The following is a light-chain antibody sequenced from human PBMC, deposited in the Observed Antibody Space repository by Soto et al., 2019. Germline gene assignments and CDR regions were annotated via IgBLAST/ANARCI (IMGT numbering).Light chain of an antibody. Sequence: MTHSVVAVSATVRDRVTITCRASQGISSWLAWYQQKPEKAPKSLIYAASSLQSGVPSRFCGSGCGKDFTLTISGLQAEDIATYYCQQYEKLGTFGQGTRLEIK. V-gene: IGKV1D-16*01. J-gene: IGKJ5*01. CDR1: QGISSW. CDR3: QQYEKLGT. CDR2: AAS.